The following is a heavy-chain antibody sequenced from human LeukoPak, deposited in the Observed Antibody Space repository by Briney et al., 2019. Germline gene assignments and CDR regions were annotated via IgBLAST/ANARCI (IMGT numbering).Heavy chain of an antibody. CDR2: IIPIFGTA. D-gene: IGHD1-26*01. Sequence: SVKVSCKASGGTFSSYAISWVRQAPEQGLEWMGGIIPIFGTANYAQKFQGRVTITADESTSTAYMELSSLRSEDTAVYYCASYSYPEWELLGYWGQGTLVTVSS. CDR1: GGTFSSYA. CDR3: ASYSYPEWELLGY. J-gene: IGHJ4*02. V-gene: IGHV1-69*13.